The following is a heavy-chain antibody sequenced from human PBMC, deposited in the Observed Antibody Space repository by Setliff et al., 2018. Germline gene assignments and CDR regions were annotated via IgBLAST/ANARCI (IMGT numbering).Heavy chain of an antibody. D-gene: IGHD1-26*01. V-gene: IGHV4-4*07. Sequence: SETLSLTCTVSGGSISSYYWSWIRQPAGKGLEWIGHIYIGGSANYNPSPKSRVTMSVDTSKNQFSLKLSSVTAADTAVYYCARKGISALSGAFDMWGQGTMVTVSS. J-gene: IGHJ3*02. CDR3: ARKGISALSGAFDM. CDR2: IYIGGSA. CDR1: GGSISSYY.